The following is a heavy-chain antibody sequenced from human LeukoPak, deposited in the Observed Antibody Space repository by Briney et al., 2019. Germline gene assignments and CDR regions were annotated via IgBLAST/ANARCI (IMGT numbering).Heavy chain of an antibody. CDR2: ISWNSGSI. V-gene: IGHV3-9*01. Sequence: GGSLRLSCAASGFTFDDYAMHWVRQAPGKGLEWVSGISWNSGSIGYADSVKGRFTISRDNAKNSLYLQMNSLRAEDTALYYCAKGMDIVATRVLDYWGQGTLVTVSS. J-gene: IGHJ4*02. CDR3: AKGMDIVATRVLDY. D-gene: IGHD5-12*01. CDR1: GFTFDDYA.